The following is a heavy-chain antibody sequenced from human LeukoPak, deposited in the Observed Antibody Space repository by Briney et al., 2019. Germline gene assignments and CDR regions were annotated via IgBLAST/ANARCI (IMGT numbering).Heavy chain of an antibody. V-gene: IGHV4-34*01. CDR3: ARSPRWDY. Sequence: PSETLSLTCTVSGGSISSYYWSWLRQPPGKGLEWIGEINHSGSTNYNPSLKSRVTISVDTSKNQFSLKLSSVTAADTAVYYCARSPRWDYWGQGTLVTVSS. CDR1: GGSISSYY. D-gene: IGHD4-23*01. CDR2: INHSGST. J-gene: IGHJ4*02.